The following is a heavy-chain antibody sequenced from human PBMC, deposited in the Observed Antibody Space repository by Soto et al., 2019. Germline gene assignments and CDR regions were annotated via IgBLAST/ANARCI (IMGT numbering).Heavy chain of an antibody. CDR2: ISNDASNK. J-gene: IGHJ4*02. Sequence: QVQLVESGGGVVQPGRSLRLSCAASGFTFSSHTVHWVRQAPGKGLDWVAAISNDASNKYYADSVKGRFTISRDNSKNTLYLQMNSLRDEDTAVYYCARVAEQYDFWSGNVDFCGQGTLVTVSS. V-gene: IGHV3-30-3*01. CDR3: ARVAEQYDFWSGNVDF. D-gene: IGHD3-3*01. CDR1: GFTFSSHT.